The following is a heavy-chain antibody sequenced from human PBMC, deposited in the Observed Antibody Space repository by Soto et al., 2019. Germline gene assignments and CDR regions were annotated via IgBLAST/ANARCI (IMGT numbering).Heavy chain of an antibody. D-gene: IGHD1-7*01. CDR2: INQDGNDK. J-gene: IGHJ4*02. CDR3: TRDRGWNYDGAFDY. CDR1: KFTFDSFW. V-gene: IGHV3-7*03. Sequence: GGSLRLSCEASKFTFDSFWMSWVRQAPGKGLEWVANINQDGNDKFYVDSVKGRFTISRDNAKKSLYLQMDSLRAEDTAVYYCTRDRGWNYDGAFDYWGQGTLVTVSS.